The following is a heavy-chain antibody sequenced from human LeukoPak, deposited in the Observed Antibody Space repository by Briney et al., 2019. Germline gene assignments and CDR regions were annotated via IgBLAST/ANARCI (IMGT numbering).Heavy chain of an antibody. V-gene: IGHV3-15*01. CDR3: ASVIFVYSAFDI. D-gene: IGHD3-16*02. Sequence: GGSLRHSCSASGFPFANTWMTWVRHALGKGLECGGSIKSKHDGATTDYAAPVKGRFTISRDDSKNTLYLQMTSLNAEDSAVYFCASVIFVYSAFDIWGQGTVVTVSS. CDR2: IKSKHDGATT. J-gene: IGHJ3*02. CDR1: GFPFANTW.